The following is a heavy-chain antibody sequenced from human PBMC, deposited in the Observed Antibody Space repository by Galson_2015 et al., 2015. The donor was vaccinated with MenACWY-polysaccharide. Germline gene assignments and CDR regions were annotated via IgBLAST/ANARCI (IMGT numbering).Heavy chain of an antibody. J-gene: IGHJ5*02. CDR3: ARDGHYYGSGSYGWFDP. CDR2: IYDTGRT. Sequence: LSLTCSVSGGSITRTSHYWGWIRQSPGKGLEWIASIYDTGRTFYNPSFEGRVTISIDTSKNHFSLNLTSVTAADTTMYFCARDGHYYGSGSYGWFDPWGQGTLVVVSS. V-gene: IGHV4-39*07. CDR1: GGSITRTSHY. D-gene: IGHD3-10*01.